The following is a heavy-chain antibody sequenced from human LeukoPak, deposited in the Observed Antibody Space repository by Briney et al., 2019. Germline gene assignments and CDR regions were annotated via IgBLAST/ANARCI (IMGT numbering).Heavy chain of an antibody. V-gene: IGHV3-7*01. J-gene: IGHJ4*02. CDR2: VKQDGSVK. CDR1: GLNFNNYS. D-gene: IGHD3-10*01. CDR3: ARDYSASGSLDY. Sequence: PGGSLRLSCAASGLNFNNYSMNWVRQAPGKGLEGVCNVKQDGSVKYYAYTVKGRYTISRDNAKNSLFLQMNSLRVEDTAVYYCARDYSASGSLDYWGQGTLVTVSS.